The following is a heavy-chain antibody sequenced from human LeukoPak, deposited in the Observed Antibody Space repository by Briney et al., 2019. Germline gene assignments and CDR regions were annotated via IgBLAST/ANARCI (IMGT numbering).Heavy chain of an antibody. Sequence: GGSLKLSCAASGGTFSGSAMQWGRQASARGLEWVGRIRSKANSYATEYAAAVKGMLTISRDDSKNTEYLQMNSLKTEDSAVYYCTRHIDTAMDYWGQGTLVTVSS. V-gene: IGHV3-73*01. D-gene: IGHD5-18*01. CDR2: IRSKANSYAT. CDR1: GGTFSGSA. CDR3: TRHIDTAMDY. J-gene: IGHJ4*02.